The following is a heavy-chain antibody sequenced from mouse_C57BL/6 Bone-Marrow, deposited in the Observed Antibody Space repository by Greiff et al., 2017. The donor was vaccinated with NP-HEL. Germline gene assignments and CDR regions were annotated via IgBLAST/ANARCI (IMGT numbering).Heavy chain of an antibody. J-gene: IGHJ4*01. CDR1: GYAFSSYW. V-gene: IGHV1-80*01. Sequence: QVQLQQSGAELVKPGASVKISCKASGYAFSSYWMNWVKQRPGKGLGWIGQIYPGDGDTNYNGKFKGKATLTADKSYSTAYMRRSSLTSEDSAVYFCARSHYDYDGPHAMDYWGQGTSVTVSS. CDR2: IYPGDGDT. CDR3: ARSHYDYDGPHAMDY. D-gene: IGHD2-4*01.